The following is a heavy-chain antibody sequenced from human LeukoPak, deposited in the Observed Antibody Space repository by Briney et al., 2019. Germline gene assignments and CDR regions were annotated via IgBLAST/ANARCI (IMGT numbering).Heavy chain of an antibody. V-gene: IGHV4-39*01. Sequence: SETLSLTCTVSGGSISSGGYYWSWIRQPPGKGLEWIGSIYYSGSTYYNPSLKSRVTISVDTSKNQFSLKLSSVTAADTAVYYCARSRLGGDFDYWGQGTLVTVSS. CDR2: IYYSGST. CDR3: ARSRLGGDFDY. J-gene: IGHJ4*02. CDR1: GGSISSGGYY. D-gene: IGHD7-27*01.